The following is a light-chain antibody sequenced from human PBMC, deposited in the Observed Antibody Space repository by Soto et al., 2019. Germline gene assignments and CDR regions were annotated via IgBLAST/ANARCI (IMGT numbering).Light chain of an antibody. CDR3: MQALQIPWT. CDR1: QSLLHNDGYNF. J-gene: IGKJ1*01. Sequence: DIVMTQSPVSLPVTPGEPASISCRSSQSLLHNDGYNFLGWYLQKPGQSPQLLIYLGSNRASGVPDRFSGSGSGTDFTLKISRVEADDVGVYYCMQALQIPWTFGQGTKVEIK. CDR2: LGS. V-gene: IGKV2-28*01.